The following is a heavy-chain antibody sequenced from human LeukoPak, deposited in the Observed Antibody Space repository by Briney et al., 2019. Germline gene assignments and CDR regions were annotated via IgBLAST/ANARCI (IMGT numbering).Heavy chain of an antibody. J-gene: IGHJ4*02. CDR3: ASNTGWYYYDSSGYYFH. Sequence: GGSLRLSCAASGSTVSSNYMSWVRQAPGKGLEWVSVIYSGGSTYYADSVKGRFTISRDNSKNTLYLQMNSLRAEDTAVYYCASNTGWYYYDSSGYYFHWGQGTLVTVSS. D-gene: IGHD3-22*01. V-gene: IGHV3-53*01. CDR2: IYSGGST. CDR1: GSTVSSNY.